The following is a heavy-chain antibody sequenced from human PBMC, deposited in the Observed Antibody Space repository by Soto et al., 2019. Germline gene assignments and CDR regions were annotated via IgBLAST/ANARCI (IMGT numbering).Heavy chain of an antibody. CDR1: GYSIISGYY. CDR2: IYHSGGI. D-gene: IGHD6-13*01. CDR3: ARVYSTTWYYFDY. Sequence: RSETLSLTCAVSGYSIISGYYWGLVRHPPGKGLEWIGSIYHSGGIYYNPSLKSRVTISVDTSKNQFSLKVSSVTAADTAVYYCARVYSTTWYYFDYWGQGTLVTVSS. V-gene: IGHV4-38-2*01. J-gene: IGHJ4*02.